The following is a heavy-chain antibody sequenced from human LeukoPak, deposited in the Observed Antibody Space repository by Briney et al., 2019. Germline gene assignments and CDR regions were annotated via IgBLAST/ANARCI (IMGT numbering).Heavy chain of an antibody. V-gene: IGHV1-2*02. J-gene: IGHJ4*02. D-gene: IGHD2-21*02. CDR1: GYTFTGYY. Sequence: GASVKVSCKASGYTFTGYYMHWVRQAPGQGLEWMGWINPNSGGTNYAQKLQGRVTMTTDTSTSTAYMELRSLRSDDTAVYYCARGPPGGGDCHYYWGQGTLVTVSS. CDR3: ARGPPGGGDCHYY. CDR2: INPNSGGT.